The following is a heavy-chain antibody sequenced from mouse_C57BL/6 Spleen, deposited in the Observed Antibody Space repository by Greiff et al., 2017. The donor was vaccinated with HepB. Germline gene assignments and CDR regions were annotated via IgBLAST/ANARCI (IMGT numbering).Heavy chain of an antibody. CDR2: ISYDGSN. J-gene: IGHJ2*01. V-gene: IGHV3-6*01. CDR1: GYSITSGYY. CDR3: ARNYGSSFHY. Sequence: ESGPGLVKPSQSLSLTCSVTGYSITSGYYWNWIRQFPGNKLEWMGYISYDGSNNYNPSLKNRISITRDTSKNQFFLKLNSVTTEDTATYYCARNYGSSFHYWGQGTTLTVSS. D-gene: IGHD1-1*01.